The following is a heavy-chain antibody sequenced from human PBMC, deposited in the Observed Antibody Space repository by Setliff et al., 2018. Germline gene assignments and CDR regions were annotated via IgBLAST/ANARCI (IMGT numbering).Heavy chain of an antibody. CDR3: AKAGYSGSQAGRGDALDV. CDR2: VNTDGVTT. Sequence: PGGSLRLSCTASGFNFGIYAMSWVRQAPGKGLEWVSTVNTDGVTTYYADSVRGRFTISRDNSRDTVYLQMNSLRAEDTAVYFCAKAGYSGSQAGRGDALDVWGHGTMVTVSS. D-gene: IGHD1-26*01. CDR1: GFNFGIYA. J-gene: IGHJ3*01. V-gene: IGHV3-23*03.